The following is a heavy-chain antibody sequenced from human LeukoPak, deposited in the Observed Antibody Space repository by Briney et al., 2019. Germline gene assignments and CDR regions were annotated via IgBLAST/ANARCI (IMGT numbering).Heavy chain of an antibody. CDR2: IIPILGIA. J-gene: IGHJ2*01. CDR1: GGTFSSYA. D-gene: IGHD6-13*01. CDR3: ARDRPLGVAGGYFDL. Sequence: ASVKVSCKASGGTFSSYAISWVRQAPGQGLEWMGRIIPILGIANYAQKFQGRVTITADKSTSTAYMELSSLRSEDTAVYYCARDRPLGVAGGYFDLWGRGTLVTVSS. V-gene: IGHV1-69*04.